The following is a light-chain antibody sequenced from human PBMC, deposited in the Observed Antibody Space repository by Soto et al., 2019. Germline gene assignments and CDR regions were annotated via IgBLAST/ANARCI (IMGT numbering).Light chain of an antibody. V-gene: IGLV4-69*01. J-gene: IGLJ2*01. CDR2: LNSDGSH. CDR1: SGHSSYA. Sequence: QSVLTQSPSASASLGASVKLTCTLSSGHSSYAIARHQQQPEKGPRYLMKLNSDGSHSKGDGIPDRLSGSSSGAERYLTISSRQSEDEADYYCQTWGTGIVVFGGGTKLTVL. CDR3: QTWGTGIVV.